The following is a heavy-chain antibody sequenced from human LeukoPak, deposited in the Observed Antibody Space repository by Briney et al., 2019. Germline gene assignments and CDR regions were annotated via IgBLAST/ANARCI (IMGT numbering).Heavy chain of an antibody. Sequence: SETLSLTCTVFGGSISSSDYLWAWLRQPPGKGLELIGNIRFPGSTYYNPSLQSRVTISVDTSKTQFSLKLSSVTASHTAVYYCLRSHGAHWGQGTLVTVSS. V-gene: IGHV4-39*01. CDR3: LRSHGAH. J-gene: IGHJ4*02. CDR1: GGSISSSDYL. CDR2: IRFPGST. D-gene: IGHD3-10*01.